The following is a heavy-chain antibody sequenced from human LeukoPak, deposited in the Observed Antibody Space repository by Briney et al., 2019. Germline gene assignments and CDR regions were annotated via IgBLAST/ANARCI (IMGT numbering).Heavy chain of an antibody. V-gene: IGHV3-30-3*01. J-gene: IGHJ4*02. CDR3: ARVFDWNYLGDY. CDR2: ISYDGSNK. Sequence: GSLRLSCAASGFTFSSYAMHWVRQAPGKGLEWVAVISYDGSNKYYADSVKGRFTISRDNSKNTLYLQMNSLRAEDTAVYYCARVFDWNYLGDYWGQGTLITVSS. D-gene: IGHD1-7*01. CDR1: GFTFSSYA.